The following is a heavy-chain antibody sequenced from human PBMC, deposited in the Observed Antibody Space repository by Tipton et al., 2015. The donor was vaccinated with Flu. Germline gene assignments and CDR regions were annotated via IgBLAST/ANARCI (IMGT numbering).Heavy chain of an antibody. D-gene: IGHD3-9*01. V-gene: IGHV4-34*01. CDR3: AGLLRYFDWLGGIYYYYGMDV. J-gene: IGHJ6*02. CDR1: GGSFSGYY. CDR2: INHSGST. Sequence: TLSLTCAVYGGSFSGYYWSWIRQPPGKGLEWIGEINHSGSTNYNPSPKSRVTISVDTSRNQFSLKLSSVTASDTAVYYCAGLLRYFDWLGGIYYYYGMDVWGQGTTVTVSS.